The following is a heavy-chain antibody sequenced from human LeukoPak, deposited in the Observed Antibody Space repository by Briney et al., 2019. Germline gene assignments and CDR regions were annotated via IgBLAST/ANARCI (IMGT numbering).Heavy chain of an antibody. Sequence: PGGSLRLPCAASGFTFSSYEMNWVRQAPGKGLEWVSYISSSGSTIYYADSVKGRFTISRDNAKNSLYLQMNSLRAEDTAVYYCARYDYSNYDDWFDPWGQGTLVTVSS. CDR3: ARYDYSNYDDWFDP. D-gene: IGHD4-11*01. V-gene: IGHV3-48*03. CDR1: GFTFSSYE. CDR2: ISSSGSTI. J-gene: IGHJ5*02.